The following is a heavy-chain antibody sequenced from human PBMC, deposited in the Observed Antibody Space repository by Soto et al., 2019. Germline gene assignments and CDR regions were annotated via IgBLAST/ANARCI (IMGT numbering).Heavy chain of an antibody. D-gene: IGHD3-22*01. CDR3: ARRSFFSGYYPDHYYGMAV. J-gene: IGHJ6*02. Sequence: ASVNVSCKASGGTFSSSAISWVRQAPGQGLEWMGGIIPIFGTANYAQKFQGRVTITADESTSTAYMELSSLRSEDTAVYYCARRSFFSGYYPDHYYGMAVWGQGTTVIVSS. CDR2: IIPIFGTA. CDR1: GGTFSSSA. V-gene: IGHV1-69*13.